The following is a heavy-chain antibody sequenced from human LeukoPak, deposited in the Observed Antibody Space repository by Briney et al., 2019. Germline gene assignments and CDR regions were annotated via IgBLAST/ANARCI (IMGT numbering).Heavy chain of an antibody. CDR3: ASGVPAAISSHYYMDV. V-gene: IGHV1-18*01. J-gene: IGHJ6*03. CDR1: GYTFTSYG. CDR2: ISAYNGNT. D-gene: IGHD2-2*01. Sequence: ASVKVSCKASGYTFTSYGISWVRQAPGQGLEWMGWISAYNGNTNYAQKLQGRVTMTRDTSTSTAYLELRSLRSGDTAVYYCASGVPAAISSHYYMDVWGKGTTVTVSS.